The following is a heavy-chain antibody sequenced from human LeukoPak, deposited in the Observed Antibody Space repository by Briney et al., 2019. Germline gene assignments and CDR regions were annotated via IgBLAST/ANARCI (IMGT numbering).Heavy chain of an antibody. CDR2: IYSGGST. CDR1: GFTVSSTY. D-gene: IGHD1-1*01. J-gene: IGHJ4*02. CDR3: ARGYNGDY. V-gene: IGHV3-66*02. Sequence: AGGSLRLSCAASGFTVSSTYMSWVRQAPGEGLQWVSVIYSGGSTYYTDSVKGRFTISRDNSKNTLYLQMNSLRVEDTAVYYCARGYNGDYWGQGTLVTVSS.